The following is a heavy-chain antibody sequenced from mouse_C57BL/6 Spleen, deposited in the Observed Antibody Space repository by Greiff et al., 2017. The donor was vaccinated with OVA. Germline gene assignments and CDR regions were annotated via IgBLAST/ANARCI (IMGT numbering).Heavy chain of an antibody. D-gene: IGHD2-2*01. J-gene: IGHJ4*01. CDR2: IYPGDGDT. CDR1: GYAFSSSW. CDR3: ARSGGYDGAMDY. Sequence: QVQLQQSGPELVKPGASVKISCKASGYAFSSSWMNWVKQRPGKGLEWIGRIYPGDGDTNYNGKFKGKATLTADKSSSTAYMQLSSLTSEDSAVYFCARSGGYDGAMDYWGQGTSVTVSS. V-gene: IGHV1-82*01.